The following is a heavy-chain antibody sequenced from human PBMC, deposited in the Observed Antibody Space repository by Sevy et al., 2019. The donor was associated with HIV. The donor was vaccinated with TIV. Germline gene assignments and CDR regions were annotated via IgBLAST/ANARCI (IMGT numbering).Heavy chain of an antibody. V-gene: IGHV3-30-3*01. J-gene: IGHJ1*01. D-gene: IGHD1-1*01. Sequence: GGSLRLSCAASGFTYTLYSMHWVRQAPGKGLEWVATISFDGSNKHYADSVKGRFTISRDNSQNSLYLQMNSLRTEDTAVYYCALERLSSDVAEYFQNWGQGTLVTVSS. CDR1: GFTYTLYS. CDR3: ALERLSSDVAEYFQN. CDR2: ISFDGSNK.